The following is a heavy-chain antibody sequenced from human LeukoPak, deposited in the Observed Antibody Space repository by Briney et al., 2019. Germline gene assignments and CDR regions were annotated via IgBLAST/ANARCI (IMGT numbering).Heavy chain of an antibody. CDR1: GFTFASYE. V-gene: IGHV3-48*03. J-gene: IGHJ4*02. CDR2: ITADGTDK. CDR3: AREVKWELPDY. D-gene: IGHD1-26*01. Sequence: GGSLRLSCVASGFTFASYEMNWIRQAPGKGLEWVSYITADGTDKYDADSVKGRFTISRDNAKNSLYLQMNNLRVDETAIYYCAREVKWELPDYWGQGTLVTVSS.